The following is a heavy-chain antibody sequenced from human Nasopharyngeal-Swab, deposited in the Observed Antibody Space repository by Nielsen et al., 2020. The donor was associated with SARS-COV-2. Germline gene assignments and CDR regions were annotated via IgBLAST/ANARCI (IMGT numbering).Heavy chain of an antibody. J-gene: IGHJ3*02. V-gene: IGHV4-34*01. CDR2: INHSGST. D-gene: IGHD1-7*01. CDR3: ARSFRGTTPRDAFDI. CDR1: GGSFSGYY. Sequence: SETLSLTCAVYGGSFSGYYWSWIRQPPGEGLEWIGEINHSGSTNYNPSLKSRVTISVDTSKNQFSLKLSSVTAADTAVYYCARSFRGTTPRDAFDIWGQGTMVTVSS.